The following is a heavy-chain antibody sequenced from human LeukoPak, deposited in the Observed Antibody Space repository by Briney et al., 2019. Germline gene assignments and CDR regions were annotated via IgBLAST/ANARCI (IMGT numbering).Heavy chain of an antibody. CDR1: GGSFSGYY. CDR2: INHSGST. Sequence: SETLSLTCADYGGSFSGYYWSWIRQPPGKGLEWIGEINHSGSTNYNPSLKSRVTISVDTSKNQFSMKLSSVTAADTAVYYCARGYRGSSYNWFDHWGQGTLVTVSS. J-gene: IGHJ5*02. V-gene: IGHV4-34*01. CDR3: ARGYRGSSYNWFDH. D-gene: IGHD1-26*01.